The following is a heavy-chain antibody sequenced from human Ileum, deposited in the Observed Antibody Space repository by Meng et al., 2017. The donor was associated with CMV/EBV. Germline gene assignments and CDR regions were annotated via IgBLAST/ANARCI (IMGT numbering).Heavy chain of an antibody. CDR3: ATDWDLHY. V-gene: IGHV6-1*01. J-gene: IGHJ4*02. D-gene: IGHD3-9*01. CDR2: TFYKTTYYN. CDR1: GDTVSRNSFV. Sequence: QEQLVQSGPGLLKPPRACLLTCSVTGDTVSRNSFVCNWIRQSPSRGVEWLGRTFYKTTYYNDYAVSVKSRIIINADTSNDQLSLQLNSVTPDVTSDYYCATDWDLHYWGQGILVTVSS.